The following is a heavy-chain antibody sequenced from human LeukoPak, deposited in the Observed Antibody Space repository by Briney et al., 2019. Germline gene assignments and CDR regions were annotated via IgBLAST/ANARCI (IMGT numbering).Heavy chain of an antibody. D-gene: IGHD3-10*01. CDR3: VRRKANSDGEFDY. V-gene: IGHV3-48*01. J-gene: IGHJ4*02. Sequence: GGSLRLSCAAPGFPFRSHWMHWVRQAPGKGLDWVSFISSSGSSITYADSVKGRFTISRDNVKNSLYLQMNSLRAEGTAVYYCVRRKANSDGEFDYWGQGTLVTVSS. CDR2: ISSSGSSI. CDR1: GFPFRSHW.